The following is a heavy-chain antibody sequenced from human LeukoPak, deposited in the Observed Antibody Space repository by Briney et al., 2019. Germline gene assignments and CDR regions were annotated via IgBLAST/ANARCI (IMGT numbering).Heavy chain of an antibody. Sequence: SVKVSCKASGYTFTSYGISWVRQAPGQGLEWMGGIIPIFGTANYAQKFQGRVTITADESTSTAYMELSSLRSEDTAVYYCARGGHYGDPFDYWGQGTLVTVSS. V-gene: IGHV1-69*13. D-gene: IGHD4-17*01. CDR2: IIPIFGTA. J-gene: IGHJ4*02. CDR1: GYTFTSYG. CDR3: ARGGHYGDPFDY.